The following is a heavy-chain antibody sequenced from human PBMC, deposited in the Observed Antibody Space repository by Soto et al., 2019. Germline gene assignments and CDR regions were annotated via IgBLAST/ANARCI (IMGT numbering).Heavy chain of an antibody. D-gene: IGHD3-10*01. J-gene: IGHJ4*02. CDR3: AKPAKRITMVRGVILHYFEY. CDR2: ISGSGGSA. Sequence: GGSLRLSCAASGFTFGSYAMSWVRQAPGKGLEWVSAISGSGGSAYYADSVKGRFTISRDNSKNTLYLQMNSLRAEDTAVYSCAKPAKRITMVRGVILHYFEYWGQGTLVTVSS. V-gene: IGHV3-23*01. CDR1: GFTFGSYA.